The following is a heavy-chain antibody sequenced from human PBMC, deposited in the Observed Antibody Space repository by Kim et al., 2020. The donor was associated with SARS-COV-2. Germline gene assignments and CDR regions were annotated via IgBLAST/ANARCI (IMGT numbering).Heavy chain of an antibody. CDR3: ARDHQSITMVRGFIIKAGMDV. Sequence: GGSLRLSCAASGFTFSSYGMHWVRQAPGKGLEWVAVIWYDGSNKYYADSVKGRFTISRDNSKNTLYLQMNSLRAEDTAVYYCARDHQSITMVRGFIIKAGMDVWGQGTTVTVSS. J-gene: IGHJ6*02. CDR1: GFTFSSYG. V-gene: IGHV3-33*01. CDR2: IWYDGSNK. D-gene: IGHD3-10*01.